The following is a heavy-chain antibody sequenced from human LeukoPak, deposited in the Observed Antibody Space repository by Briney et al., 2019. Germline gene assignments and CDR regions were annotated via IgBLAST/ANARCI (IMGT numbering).Heavy chain of an antibody. CDR2: INPNSGGT. CDR3: ARATGIAVAGDWFDP. Sequence: ASVKVSCKASGYTFTGYYMHWVRQAPGQGLEWMGWINPNSGGTNYAQKFQGWVTMTRDTSISTAYMELSRLRSDDTAVYYCARATGIAVAGDWFDPWGQGTLVTVSS. CDR1: GYTFTGYY. V-gene: IGHV1-2*04. J-gene: IGHJ5*02. D-gene: IGHD6-19*01.